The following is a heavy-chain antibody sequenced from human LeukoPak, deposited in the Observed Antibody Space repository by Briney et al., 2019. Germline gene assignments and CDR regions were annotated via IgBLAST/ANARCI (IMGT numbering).Heavy chain of an antibody. CDR3: YLPIAAAGSY. Sequence: PGGSLRLSCAASGFTFSSYSMNWVRQAPGKGLEWVSYISSSSSTIYYADSMKGRFTISRDNAKNSLYLQMNSLRAEDTAVYYCYLPIAAAGSYWGQGTLVTVSS. CDR1: GFTFSSYS. CDR2: ISSSSSTI. V-gene: IGHV3-48*01. D-gene: IGHD6-13*01. J-gene: IGHJ4*02.